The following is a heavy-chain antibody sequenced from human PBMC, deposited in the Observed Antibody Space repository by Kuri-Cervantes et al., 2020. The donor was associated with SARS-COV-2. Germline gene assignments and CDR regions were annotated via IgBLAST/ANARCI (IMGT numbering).Heavy chain of an antibody. J-gene: IGHJ6*02. D-gene: IGHD4-11*01. CDR3: ARDYTYYYYGMDV. V-gene: IGHV3-23*01. Sequence: GGSLRLSCAASGFTFSSYAMSWVRQAPGKGLEWVSAISGSGGSTYYADSVKGRFTISRDNSKNTLYLQMNSLRAEDTAVYYCARDYTYYYYGMDVWGQGTTVTVSS. CDR2: ISGSGGST. CDR1: GFTFSSYA.